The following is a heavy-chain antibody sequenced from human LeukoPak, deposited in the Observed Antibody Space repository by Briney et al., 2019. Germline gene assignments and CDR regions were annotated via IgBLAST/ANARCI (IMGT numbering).Heavy chain of an antibody. J-gene: IGHJ5*02. CDR3: ARDFGYGDYLNWFDP. D-gene: IGHD4-17*01. CDR2: IIPILGIA. V-gene: IGHV1-69*04. Sequence: ASVKVSYKASGGTFSSYAISWVRQAPGQGLEWMGRIIPILGIANYAQKFQGRVTINADKATSTAHMELSSLRSEDTAVYYCARDFGYGDYLNWFDPWGQGTLVTVSS. CDR1: GGTFSSYA.